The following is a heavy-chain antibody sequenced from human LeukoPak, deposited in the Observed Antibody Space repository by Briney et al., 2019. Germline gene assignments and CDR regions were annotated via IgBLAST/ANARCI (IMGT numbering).Heavy chain of an antibody. J-gene: IGHJ6*02. Sequence: PGESLKISCKGSGYSFTSYWIGWVRQMPGKGLEWMGIIYPGDPDTRYSPSFQGQVTISADKSISTAYLQWSSLKASDTAMYYCARHLHCSGGSCYFLSGMDVWGQGTTVTVSS. D-gene: IGHD2-15*01. CDR2: IYPGDPDT. CDR1: GYSFTSYW. V-gene: IGHV5-51*01. CDR3: ARHLHCSGGSCYFLSGMDV.